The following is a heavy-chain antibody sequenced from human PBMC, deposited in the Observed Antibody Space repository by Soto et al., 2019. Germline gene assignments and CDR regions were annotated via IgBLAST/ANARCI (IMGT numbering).Heavy chain of an antibody. J-gene: IGHJ5*02. CDR2: IRSKAYGGTT. CDR1: GFTFGDYA. D-gene: IGHD6-13*01. Sequence: GGSLRLSCTASGFTFGDYAMSWFRQAPGKGLEWVGFIRSKAYGGTTEYAASVKGRFTISRDDSKSIAYLQMNSLKTEDTAVYYCTREEQQLVCRSVFYWFDHWGQGTLVTVSS. CDR3: TREEQQLVCRSVFYWFDH. V-gene: IGHV3-49*03.